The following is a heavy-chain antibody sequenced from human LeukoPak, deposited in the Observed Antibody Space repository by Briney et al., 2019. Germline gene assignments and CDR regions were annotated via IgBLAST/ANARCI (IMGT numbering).Heavy chain of an antibody. Sequence: SETLSLTCTVSGGSISSYYWSWIRQPAGKGLEWIGRIYTSGSTNYNPSLKSRVTMSVDTSKNQFSLKLSSVTAADTAVYYCARDGVVRRRRITIFGVVRKFDPWGQGTLVTVS. J-gene: IGHJ5*02. D-gene: IGHD3-3*01. CDR2: IYTSGST. V-gene: IGHV4-4*07. CDR1: GGSISSYY. CDR3: ARDGVVRRRRITIFGVVRKFDP.